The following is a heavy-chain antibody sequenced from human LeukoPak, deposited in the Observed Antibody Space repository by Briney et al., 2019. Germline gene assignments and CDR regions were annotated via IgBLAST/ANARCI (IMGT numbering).Heavy chain of an antibody. Sequence: SETLSLTCTVSGGSISSYYWSWIRQPPGKGLEWIGYIYTSGSTNYNPSLKSRVTISVDTSKNQFSLKLSPVTAADTAVYYCARHPTYSTPYYFDYWGQGTLVTVSS. J-gene: IGHJ4*02. CDR3: ARHPTYSTPYYFDY. CDR2: IYTSGST. D-gene: IGHD4-11*01. CDR1: GGSISSYY. V-gene: IGHV4-4*09.